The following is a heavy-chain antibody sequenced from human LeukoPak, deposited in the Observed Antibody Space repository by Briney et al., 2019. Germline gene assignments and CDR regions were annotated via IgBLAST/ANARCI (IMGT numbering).Heavy chain of an antibody. V-gene: IGHV4-34*01. CDR2: INHSGST. J-gene: IGHJ5*02. CDR1: GGSFSGYY. Sequence: SETLSLTCAVYGGSFSGYYWSWIRQPPGKGREWIGEINHSGSTNYNPSLNLRVTISVDTSKNQFSLTLSSVTAADTAVYYCARGHDYGGNSRWFDPWGQGTLVTVSS. CDR3: ARGHDYGGNSRWFDP. D-gene: IGHD4-23*01.